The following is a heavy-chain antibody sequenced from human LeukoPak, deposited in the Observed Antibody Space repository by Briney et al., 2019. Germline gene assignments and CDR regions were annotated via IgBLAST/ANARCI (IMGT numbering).Heavy chain of an antibody. J-gene: IGHJ4*02. Sequence: AASVKVSCKASGYTFTSYYMHWVRQAPGQGLEWMGWISAYNGNTNYAQKLQGRVTMTTDTSTSTAYMELRSLRSDDTAVYYCARLRRGYSYGTFDYWGQGTLVTVSS. CDR3: ARLRRGYSYGTFDY. CDR2: ISAYNGNT. V-gene: IGHV1-18*04. CDR1: GYTFTSYY. D-gene: IGHD5-18*01.